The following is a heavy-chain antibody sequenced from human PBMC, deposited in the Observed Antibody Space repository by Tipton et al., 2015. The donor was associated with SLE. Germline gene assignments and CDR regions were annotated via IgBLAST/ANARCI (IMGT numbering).Heavy chain of an antibody. D-gene: IGHD6-13*01. Sequence: GSLRLSYAASGFTFSSYEMNWVRQAPGKGLEWVSYISSSGSTIYCADSVKGRFTISRDNAKNSLYLQMNSLRAEDTAVYYCARPYSSSLGGYFDLWGRGTLVTVSS. J-gene: IGHJ2*01. CDR3: ARPYSSSLGGYFDL. V-gene: IGHV3-48*03. CDR2: ISSSGSTI. CDR1: GFTFSSYE.